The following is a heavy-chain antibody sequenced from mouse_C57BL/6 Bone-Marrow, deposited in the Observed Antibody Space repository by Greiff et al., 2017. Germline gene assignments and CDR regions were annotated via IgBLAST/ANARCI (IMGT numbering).Heavy chain of an antibody. V-gene: IGHV6-6*01. Sequence: EVHLVESGGGLVQPGGSMKLSCAASGFTFSDAWMDWVRQSPEKGLEWVAEIRNKANNHATYYAESVKGRFTISRDDSKSSVYLQMNSLRAEDTGIYYCTRPWYYGYDGVAYWGQGTLVTVSA. CDR3: TRPWYYGYDGVAY. J-gene: IGHJ3*01. D-gene: IGHD2-2*01. CDR2: IRNKANNHAT. CDR1: GFTFSDAW.